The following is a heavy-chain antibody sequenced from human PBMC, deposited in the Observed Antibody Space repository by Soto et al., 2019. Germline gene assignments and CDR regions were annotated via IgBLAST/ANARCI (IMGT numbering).Heavy chain of an antibody. Sequence: ASVKVSCKASGYTFTAYSMHWVRQAPGQGLEWVGWFNPNSGDTIYAQRFQGRVTLTRDTSIGTAYMELYSLTSDDTAVYYCAREASAVISLDYWGQGTLVTVSS. V-gene: IGHV1-2*02. D-gene: IGHD6-19*01. J-gene: IGHJ4*02. CDR1: GYTFTAYS. CDR2: FNPNSGDT. CDR3: AREASAVISLDY.